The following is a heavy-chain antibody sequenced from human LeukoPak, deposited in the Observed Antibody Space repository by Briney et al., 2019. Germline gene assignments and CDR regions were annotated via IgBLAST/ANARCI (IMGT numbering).Heavy chain of an antibody. CDR1: GYTFTGYY. CDR3: ARGEIAAAGTLHFDY. J-gene: IGHJ4*02. Sequence: ASVKVSCKASGYTFTGYYMHWVRQAPGQGLEWMGWINPNSGGTNYAQKFQGGVTMTRDTSISTAYMELSRLRSDDTAVYYCARGEIAAAGTLHFDYWGQGTLVTVSS. CDR2: INPNSGGT. D-gene: IGHD6-13*01. V-gene: IGHV1-2*02.